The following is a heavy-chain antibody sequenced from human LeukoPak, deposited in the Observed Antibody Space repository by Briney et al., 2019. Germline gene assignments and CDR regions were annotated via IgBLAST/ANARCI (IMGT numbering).Heavy chain of an antibody. J-gene: IGHJ5*02. CDR3: ATGEELTRGPSWFDP. V-gene: IGHV1-24*01. CDR2: FDPEDGET. D-gene: IGHD1-26*01. Sequence: ASVKVSCKVSGYTLTELSMHWVRQAPGKGLEWMGGFDPEDGETIYAQKFQGRVTMTEDTSTDTAYMELSSLRSEDTAVYYCATGEELTRGPSWFDPWGQGTLVTVSS. CDR1: GYTLTELS.